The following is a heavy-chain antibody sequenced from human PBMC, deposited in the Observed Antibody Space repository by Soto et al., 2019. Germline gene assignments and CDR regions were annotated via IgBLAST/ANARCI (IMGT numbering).Heavy chain of an antibody. CDR1: GYTLTELS. D-gene: IGHD3-22*01. CDR2: FDPEDGET. CDR3: AATMIVVAITGAFDI. V-gene: IGHV1-24*01. J-gene: IGHJ3*02. Sequence: ASVKVSCKVSGYTLTELSMHWVRQAPGKGLEWMGGFDPEDGETIYAQKFQGRVTMTEDTSTDTAYMELSSLRSEDTAVYYCAATMIVVAITGAFDIWGQGTMVTVSS.